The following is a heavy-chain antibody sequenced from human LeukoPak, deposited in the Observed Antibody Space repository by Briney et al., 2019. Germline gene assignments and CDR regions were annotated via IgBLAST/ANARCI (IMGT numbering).Heavy chain of an antibody. CDR2: IYTSGST. D-gene: IGHD3-9*01. V-gene: IGHV4-61*02. Sequence: SQTLSLTCTVSGGSISSGSYYWSWIRQPAGKGLEWIGRIYTSGSTNYNPSLKSRVTISVDTSKNQFSLKLSSVTAADTAVYYCARGKIKVLRYFDWSTNWFDSWGQGTLVTVSS. J-gene: IGHJ5*01. CDR3: ARGKIKVLRYFDWSTNWFDS. CDR1: GGSISSGSYY.